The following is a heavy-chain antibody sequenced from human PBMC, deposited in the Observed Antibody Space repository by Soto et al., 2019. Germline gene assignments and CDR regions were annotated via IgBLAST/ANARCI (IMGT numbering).Heavy chain of an antibody. Sequence: EASVKVSCKTSGYSFTSYYIHWVRQAPRQGLEWMGIINPGDRTTYYAQKFQGRVTMTSDTSTSTVYMELSSLRSEDTAVYYCASAPTMRGDYVDYWGQGALVTVSS. CDR1: GYSFTSYY. J-gene: IGHJ4*02. V-gene: IGHV1-46*01. CDR3: ASAPTMRGDYVDY. CDR2: INPGDRTT.